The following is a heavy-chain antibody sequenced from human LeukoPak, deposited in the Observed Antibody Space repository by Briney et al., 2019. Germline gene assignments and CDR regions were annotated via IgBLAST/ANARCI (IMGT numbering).Heavy chain of an antibody. D-gene: IGHD3-22*01. CDR3: ARERDDSSGYLSRDAFDI. V-gene: IGHV4-59*12. Sequence: PSETLSLTCTVSGGSIRGYYWSCIRQPPGKGLEWIGDIYYIGRINYNPSLKSRVTISVDMSKTQFSLKLSSVTAADTAVYYCARERDDSSGYLSRDAFDIWGQGTMVTVSS. CDR2: IYYIGRI. J-gene: IGHJ3*02. CDR1: GGSIRGYY.